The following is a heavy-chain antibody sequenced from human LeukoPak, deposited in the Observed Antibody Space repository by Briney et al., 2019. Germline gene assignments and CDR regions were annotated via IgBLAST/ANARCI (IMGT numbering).Heavy chain of an antibody. V-gene: IGHV3-21*01. CDR3: ARAFTVATMNAFDY. CDR1: GFTFSSYS. CDR2: ISSSSSYI. D-gene: IGHD5-12*01. J-gene: IGHJ4*02. Sequence: PGGSLRLSCAASGFTFSSYSMNWVRQAPGKGLEWVSSISSSSSYIYYADSVKGRFTISRDNAKNSLYLQMNSLRAEDTAVYCCARAFTVATMNAFDYWGQGTLVTVSS.